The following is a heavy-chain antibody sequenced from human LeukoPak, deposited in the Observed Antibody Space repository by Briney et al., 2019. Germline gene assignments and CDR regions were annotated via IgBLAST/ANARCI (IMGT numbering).Heavy chain of an antibody. V-gene: IGHV1-2*04. J-gene: IGHJ4*02. CDR2: INPNSGGT. Sequence: ASVKVSCKASGYTFTGYYMHWVRQAPGQGLEWMGWINPNSGGTNYAQKFQGWVTMTTDTSTSTAYMELSRLRSDDTAVYYCARDRGYRYGSEYYFDYWGQGTLVTVSS. CDR3: ARDRGYRYGSEYYFDY. CDR1: GYTFTGYY. D-gene: IGHD5-18*01.